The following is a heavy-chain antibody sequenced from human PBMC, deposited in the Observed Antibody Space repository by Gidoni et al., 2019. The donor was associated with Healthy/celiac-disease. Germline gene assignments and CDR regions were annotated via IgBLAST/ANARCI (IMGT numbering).Heavy chain of an antibody. CDR3: AGTSEWLYYYYGMDV. D-gene: IGHD3-3*01. Sequence: QVKLVESGGGFVKPGGSLRLSGAASGFTFRDYYMSWVRQAPGKGLDWVSYISSSGSTIYYADSVKGRFTISRDNAKNSLYLQMNSLRAEDTAVYYCAGTSEWLYYYYGMDVWGQGTTVTVSS. J-gene: IGHJ6*02. CDR1: GFTFRDYY. V-gene: IGHV3-11*01. CDR2: ISSSGSTI.